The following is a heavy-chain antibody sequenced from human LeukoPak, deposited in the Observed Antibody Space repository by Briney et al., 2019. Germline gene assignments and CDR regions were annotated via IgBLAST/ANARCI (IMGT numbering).Heavy chain of an antibody. V-gene: IGHV4-59*01. D-gene: IGHD3-10*01. Sequence: SETLSLTCTVSGGSISSYHWSWIRQPPGKGLECIGFIYYSGSTNYNPSLKSRVTISVDTSKNQFSLKLSSVTAADTAVYYCARDWRGSGSYYSFDYWGQGILVTVSS. CDR3: ARDWRGSGSYYSFDY. J-gene: IGHJ4*02. CDR1: GGSISSYH. CDR2: IYYSGST.